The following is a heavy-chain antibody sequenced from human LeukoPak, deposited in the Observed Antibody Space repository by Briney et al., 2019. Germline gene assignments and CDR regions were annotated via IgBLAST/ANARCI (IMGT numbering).Heavy chain of an antibody. V-gene: IGHV4-34*01. Sequence: PSETLSLTCAVYGGSFSGYYWSWIRQPPGKGLEWIGEINHSGSTNYNPSLKSRVTISVDTSKNQFSLKLSSVTAADTAVYYCARAGLIYCSGGSCYNYYYGMAVWGQGTTVTVSS. D-gene: IGHD2-15*01. CDR2: INHSGST. CDR3: ARAGLIYCSGGSCYNYYYGMAV. CDR1: GGSFSGYY. J-gene: IGHJ6*02.